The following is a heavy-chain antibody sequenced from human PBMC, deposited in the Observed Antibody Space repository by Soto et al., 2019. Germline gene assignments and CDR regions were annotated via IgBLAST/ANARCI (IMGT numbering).Heavy chain of an antibody. CDR1: GYTFTGYY. J-gene: IGHJ6*02. Sequence: WASVKVSCKASGYTFTGYYMHWVRQAPGQGLEWMGWINPNSGGTNYAQKFQGWVTMTRDTSISTAYMELSRLRSDDTAVYYCARGDIVVVPAAIIYYYYGMDVWGQGTTVTVSS. D-gene: IGHD2-2*02. CDR2: INPNSGGT. CDR3: ARGDIVVVPAAIIYYYYGMDV. V-gene: IGHV1-2*04.